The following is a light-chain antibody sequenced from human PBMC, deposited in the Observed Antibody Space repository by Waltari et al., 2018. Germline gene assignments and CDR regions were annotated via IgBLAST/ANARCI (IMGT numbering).Light chain of an antibody. V-gene: IGLV7-46*01. J-gene: IGLJ2*01. CDR3: LLSYNDVRSV. CDR1: TGAVTRGHY. CDR2: DTS. Sequence: QAVVTQEPSVTVSPGGTVTLPCGSTTGAVTRGHYPYWFQQKPGQAPRTLIFDTSHRHFWTPARFSGSLLGGKAALTLSGAQAEDEAEYYCLLSYNDVRSVFGGGTKLTVL.